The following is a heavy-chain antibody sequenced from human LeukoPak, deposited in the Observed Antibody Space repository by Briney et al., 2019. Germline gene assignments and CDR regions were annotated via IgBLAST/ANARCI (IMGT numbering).Heavy chain of an antibody. J-gene: IGHJ6*02. CDR2: IIPILGIA. Sequence: GASVKVSCKASGGTFSSYAISWVRQAPGQGLEWMGRIIPILGIANYAQKFQGRVTITADKSTSTAYMELSSLRSEDTAVYYCARDGGSGSYYNPHYYGMDVWGQGTTVTVSS. V-gene: IGHV1-69*04. D-gene: IGHD3-10*01. CDR1: GGTFSSYA. CDR3: ARDGGSGSYYNPHYYGMDV.